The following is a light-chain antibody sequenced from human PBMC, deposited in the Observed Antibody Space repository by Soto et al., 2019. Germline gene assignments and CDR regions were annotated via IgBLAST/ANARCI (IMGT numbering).Light chain of an antibody. CDR3: QQYGSSPS. Sequence: EIVLTPSPGTLSLSPVERATLSCRASQSVSNNYLAWYQQKPGQAPRLLIYGASNRATGIPDRFSGSGSGTDFTLTISRLDPEDFAVYYCQQYGSSPSFGQGTKVDIK. V-gene: IGKV3-20*01. CDR2: GAS. CDR1: QSVSNNY. J-gene: IGKJ1*01.